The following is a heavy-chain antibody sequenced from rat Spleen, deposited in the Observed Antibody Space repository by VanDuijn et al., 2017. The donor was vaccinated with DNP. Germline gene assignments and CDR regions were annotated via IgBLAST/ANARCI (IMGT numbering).Heavy chain of an antibody. J-gene: IGHJ2*01. V-gene: IGHV5-22*01. Sequence: EVQLVESGGGSVQPGRSLKLSCAASGFTFSAYYMAWVRQAPAKGLEWVAYIGSPAYAPYYGDSVKGRFTISRDNAKSTLYLQMNSLRSEDMATYYCVRWNSGHFDYWGQGVMVTVSS. CDR1: GFTFSAYY. CDR3: VRWNSGHFDY. CDR2: IGSPAYAP. D-gene: IGHD4-3*01.